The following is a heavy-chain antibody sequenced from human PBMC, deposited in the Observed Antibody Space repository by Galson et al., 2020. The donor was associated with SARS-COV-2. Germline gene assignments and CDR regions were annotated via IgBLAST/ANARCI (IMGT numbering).Heavy chain of an antibody. V-gene: IGHV1-2*02. CDR3: AREIRGFIFYGLDV. D-gene: IGHD3-10*01. CDR2: INPNNGGA. Sequence: ASVKVSCKPSGYTFTDYYLHWVRLAPGRGLEWMGKINPNNGGAEYAQNFQGRVAMTRDTSINTAHLEVSSLRTDDTAVYYCAREIRGFIFYGLDVWGQGTPVTVSS. CDR1: GYTFTDYY. J-gene: IGHJ6*02.